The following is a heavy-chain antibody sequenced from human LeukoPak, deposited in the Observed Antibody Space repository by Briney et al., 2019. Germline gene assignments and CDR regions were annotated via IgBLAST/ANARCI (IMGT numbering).Heavy chain of an antibody. Sequence: QPGGSLRLSCAASGFTFSSYWMSWVRQAPGKGPEWVANIKQAGSERYYVDSVKGRFTISRDNAKNSLYLQMNSLRAEDTAVYYCARVGLSSGWYAQGPDYWGQGTLVTVSS. CDR1: GFTFSSYW. J-gene: IGHJ4*02. D-gene: IGHD6-19*01. CDR3: ARVGLSSGWYAQGPDY. CDR2: IKQAGSER. V-gene: IGHV3-7*01.